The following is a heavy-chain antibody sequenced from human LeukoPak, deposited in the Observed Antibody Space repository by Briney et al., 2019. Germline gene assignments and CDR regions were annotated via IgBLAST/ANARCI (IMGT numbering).Heavy chain of an antibody. V-gene: IGHV3-7*01. Sequence: GGSLRLSCAASGFTFSNYWMSWVRQAPGKGLEWVANIRQDGSEKYYVDSVKGRFTISRDNAKNSLYLQMNSLRAEDTAVYYCAKEGRIQLWSLFDYWGQGTLVTVSS. D-gene: IGHD5-18*01. J-gene: IGHJ4*02. CDR2: IRQDGSEK. CDR3: AKEGRIQLWSLFDY. CDR1: GFTFSNYW.